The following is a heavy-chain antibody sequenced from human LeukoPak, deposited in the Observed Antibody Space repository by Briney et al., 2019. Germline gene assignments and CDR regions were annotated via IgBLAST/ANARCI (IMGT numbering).Heavy chain of an antibody. CDR1: GGSFSGYY. V-gene: IGHV4-34*01. Sequence: PSETLSLTCAVYGGSFSGYYWSWIRQPPGKGLEWIGEINHSGSTNYNPSLKSRVTISVDTSKNQFSLKLSSVTAADTAVYYCARGADIVVVPAAIMDVWGKGTTVTVSS. J-gene: IGHJ6*04. CDR2: INHSGST. D-gene: IGHD2-2*01. CDR3: ARGADIVVVPAAIMDV.